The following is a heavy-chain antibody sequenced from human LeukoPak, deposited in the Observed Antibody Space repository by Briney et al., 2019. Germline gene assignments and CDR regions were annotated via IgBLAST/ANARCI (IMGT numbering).Heavy chain of an antibody. V-gene: IGHV3-23*01. D-gene: IGHD6-19*01. CDR2: ISGSGGST. CDR1: GFTFSSYA. Sequence: GGSLRLSCAASGFTFSSYAMSWVRQAPGKGLEWVSAISGSGGSTYYADSVKGRFTISRDNSKNTLYLQMNSLRAEDTAVYYCARVGGIAVARPASGCDYWGQGTLVTVSS. J-gene: IGHJ4*02. CDR3: ARVGGIAVARPASGCDY.